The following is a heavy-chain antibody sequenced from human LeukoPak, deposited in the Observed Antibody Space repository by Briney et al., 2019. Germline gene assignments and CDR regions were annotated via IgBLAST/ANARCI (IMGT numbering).Heavy chain of an antibody. Sequence: SVKVSCKASGGTFSSYAISWVRQAPGQGLEWMGGIIPIFGTANYAQKFQGRVTMTRDTSISTAYMELSRLRSDDTAVYYCARVRIVVVIASPDFTDAFDIWGQGTMVTVSS. CDR2: IIPIFGTA. V-gene: IGHV1-69*05. D-gene: IGHD2-21*01. CDR3: ARVRIVVVIASPDFTDAFDI. J-gene: IGHJ3*02. CDR1: GGTFSSYA.